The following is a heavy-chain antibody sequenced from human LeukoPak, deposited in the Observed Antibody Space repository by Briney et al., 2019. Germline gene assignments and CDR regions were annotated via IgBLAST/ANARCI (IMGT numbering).Heavy chain of an antibody. J-gene: IGHJ4*02. CDR2: IRSKAYGGTT. Sequence: GGSLRLSCAASGFTFSSYWMSWVRQAPGKGLEWVGFIRSKAYGGTTEYAASVKGRFTISRDDSKSIAYLQMNSLKTEDTAVYYCTRAPYSGSYFFDYWGQGTLVTVSS. CDR3: TRAPYSGSYFFDY. D-gene: IGHD1-26*01. CDR1: GFTFSSYW. V-gene: IGHV3-49*04.